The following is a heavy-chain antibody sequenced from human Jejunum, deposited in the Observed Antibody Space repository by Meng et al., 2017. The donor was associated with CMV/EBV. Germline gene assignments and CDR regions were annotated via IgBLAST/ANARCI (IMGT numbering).Heavy chain of an antibody. Sequence: SGYTFTSSEINWVRRATGQGLEWMGWMNPNNGNTGYGQKFQGRVTLTRNTAISTAYMELSSLRSEDTAVYYCLLTPRRVGHGMDVWGQGTTGTVSS. CDR3: LLTPRRVGHGMDV. CDR1: GYTFTSSE. V-gene: IGHV1-8*01. J-gene: IGHJ6*02. D-gene: IGHD2-15*01. CDR2: MNPNNGNT.